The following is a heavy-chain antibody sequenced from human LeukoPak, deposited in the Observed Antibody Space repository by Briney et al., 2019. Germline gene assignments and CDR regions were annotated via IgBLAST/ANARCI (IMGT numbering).Heavy chain of an antibody. J-gene: IGHJ4*02. V-gene: IGHV4-39*07. D-gene: IGHD6-19*01. CDR2: IYYSGST. CDR3: AREQPLGIAVAGRYFDY. CDR1: GGSINNNDYY. Sequence: PSETLSLTCTVSGGSINNNDYYWGWVRQPPGKGLEWIGSIYYSGSTYYNPSLKSRVTISVDTSKNQFSLKLSSVTAADTAVYYCAREQPLGIAVAGRYFDYWGQGTLVTVSS.